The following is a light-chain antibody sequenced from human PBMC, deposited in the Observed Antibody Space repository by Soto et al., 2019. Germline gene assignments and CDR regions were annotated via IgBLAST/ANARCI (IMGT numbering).Light chain of an antibody. J-gene: IGKJ4*01. CDR2: YAS. Sequence: ELVLTQSPVTLSLSPGESATLSCRASQSVSNSLSWYQQKHGPAPRLLIYYASNRATSSPARLSGSWSATDFPLTIRRLEPEYFAFYYCQYRNKWPLTFGRGTKVEIK. CDR3: QYRNKWPLT. CDR1: QSVSNS. V-gene: IGKV3-11*01.